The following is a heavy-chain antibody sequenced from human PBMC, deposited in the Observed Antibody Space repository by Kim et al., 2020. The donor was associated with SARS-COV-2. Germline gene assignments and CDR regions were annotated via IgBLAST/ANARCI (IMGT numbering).Heavy chain of an antibody. CDR3: AREDVRGQQLDPGHWFDP. Sequence: SQTLSLTCAISGDSVSSNSAAWNWIRQSPSRGLEWLGRTYYRSKWYNDYAVSVKSRITINPDTSKNQFSLQLNSVTPEDTAVYYCAREDVRGQQLDPGHWFDPWGQGTLVTVSS. J-gene: IGHJ5*02. D-gene: IGHD6-13*01. CDR2: TYYRSKWYN. CDR1: GDSVSSNSAA. V-gene: IGHV6-1*01.